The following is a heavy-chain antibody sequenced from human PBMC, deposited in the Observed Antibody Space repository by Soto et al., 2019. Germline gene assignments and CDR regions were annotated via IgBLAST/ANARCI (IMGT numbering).Heavy chain of an antibody. CDR2: ISSNDGTT. CDR3: AREINYSRYPRVIDF. CDR1: GFTFDNYY. Sequence: QVQLAESGGGLVKPGGSLRLSCAASGFTFDNYYMSWIRQAPGKGLEWISYISSNDGTTYYADSLKGRFTISRDNAKNSLYLQMNSLRVEDTAVYYCAREINYSRYPRVIDFWGQGTLVTVSS. V-gene: IGHV3-11*01. D-gene: IGHD1-7*01. J-gene: IGHJ4*02.